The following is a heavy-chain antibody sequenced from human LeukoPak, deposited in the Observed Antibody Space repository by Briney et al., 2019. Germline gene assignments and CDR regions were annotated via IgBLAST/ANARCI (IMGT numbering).Heavy chain of an antibody. Sequence: GGSLRLSCAASGFTFSSYWMNWARQAPGKGLEWVASINHNGNVNYYVDSVKGRFTISRDNAKNSLYLQMSNLRAEDTAVYFCARGLGTFDSWGPGTLVTVSS. CDR2: INHNGNVN. V-gene: IGHV3-7*03. D-gene: IGHD3/OR15-3a*01. CDR3: ARGLGTFDS. J-gene: IGHJ4*02. CDR1: GFTFSSYW.